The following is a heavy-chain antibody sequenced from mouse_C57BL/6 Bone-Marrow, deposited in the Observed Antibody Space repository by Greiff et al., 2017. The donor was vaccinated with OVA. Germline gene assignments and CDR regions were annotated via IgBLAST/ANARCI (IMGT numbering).Heavy chain of an antibody. CDR1: GYTFTSYW. CDR2: IDPNSGGT. D-gene: IGHD1-1*01. V-gene: IGHV1-72*01. J-gene: IGHJ2*01. Sequence: QQSCKASGYTFTSYWMHWVQQRPGRGLEWIGRIDPNSGGTKYNEKFKSKATLTVDKPSSTAYMQLSSLTSEDSAVYYCARSYYYGSRYFDYWGQGTTLTVSS. CDR3: ARSYYYGSRYFDY.